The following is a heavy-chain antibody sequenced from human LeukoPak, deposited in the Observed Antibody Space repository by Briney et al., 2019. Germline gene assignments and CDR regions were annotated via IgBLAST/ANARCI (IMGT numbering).Heavy chain of an antibody. V-gene: IGHV3-30-3*01. J-gene: IGHJ4*02. CDR1: GFTFSSYA. CDR3: TTKPDCSRSSCPLGY. CDR2: ISYDGSNK. D-gene: IGHD2-15*01. Sequence: GGSLRLSCAASGFTFSSYAMHWVRQAPGKGLEWVAVISYDGSNKYYADSVKGRFTISRDNSKNTLYLQMNSLKIEDTAVYYCTTKPDCSRSSCPLGYWGLGTLVTVSS.